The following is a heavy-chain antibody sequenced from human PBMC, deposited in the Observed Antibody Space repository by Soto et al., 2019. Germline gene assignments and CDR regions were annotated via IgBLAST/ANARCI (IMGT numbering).Heavy chain of an antibody. Sequence: QVQLHESGPGLVKPSETLSLTCNVSGDSIGRFYWSWIRQSAEKGLEWIGRVYSTGGTAYNPALKGRVTISLDRSNNHVSLEMNSVTAADTAVYFCARDLSGTGLDIWVRGTRVTVSS. V-gene: IGHV4-4*07. CDR2: VYSTGGT. J-gene: IGHJ6*02. CDR3: ARDLSGTGLDI. D-gene: IGHD1-26*01. CDR1: GDSIGRFY.